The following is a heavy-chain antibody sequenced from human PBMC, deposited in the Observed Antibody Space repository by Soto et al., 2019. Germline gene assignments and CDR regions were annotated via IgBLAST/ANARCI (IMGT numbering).Heavy chain of an antibody. CDR1: GFTFSSYA. Sequence: VQLLESGGGLVQPGGSLRLSCAASGFTFSSYAMSWVRQAPGKRLEWVSAISGSGGSTYYADSVNGRFTISRDNSKNTLYLQMNSLRAEDTAVYYCANSPYDFWSDFTSWGQGTLVTVSS. CDR2: ISGSGGST. D-gene: IGHD3-3*01. V-gene: IGHV3-23*01. J-gene: IGHJ4*02. CDR3: ANSPYDFWSDFTS.